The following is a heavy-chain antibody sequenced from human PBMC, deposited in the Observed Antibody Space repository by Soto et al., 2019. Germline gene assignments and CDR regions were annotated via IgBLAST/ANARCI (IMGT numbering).Heavy chain of an antibody. J-gene: IGHJ4*02. Sequence: SETLSLTCTVSGDSISSFYCNWVRQSPGKGLEWIGYIYKSESTKYNPSLQSRVTISADTSKNQFSLRLTSMNAADKAIYYCVTGAGWLPDYGGQGTLVTVYS. CDR3: VTGAGWLPDY. CDR1: GDSISSFY. V-gene: IGHV4-59*01. CDR2: IYKSEST. D-gene: IGHD5-12*01.